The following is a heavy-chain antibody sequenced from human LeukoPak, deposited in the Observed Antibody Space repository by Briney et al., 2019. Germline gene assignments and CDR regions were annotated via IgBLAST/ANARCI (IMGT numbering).Heavy chain of an antibody. D-gene: IGHD5-24*01. J-gene: IGHJ6*03. CDR3: ARELRGYNRLRTYYYYMDV. V-gene: IGHV3-72*01. Sequence: GGSLRLSCAASGFTFSDHYMNWIRQAPGKGLEWVGRISNKANGYSTEYDASVEGRFTISIDNSKNSLYLQMKRLNTEDTAVYYCARELRGYNRLRTYYYYMDVWGKGTTVTVSS. CDR2: ISNKANGYST. CDR1: GFTFSDHY.